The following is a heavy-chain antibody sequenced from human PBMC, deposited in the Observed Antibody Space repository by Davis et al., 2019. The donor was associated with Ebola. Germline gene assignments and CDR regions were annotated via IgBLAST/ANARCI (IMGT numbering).Heavy chain of an antibody. V-gene: IGHV3-7*01. Sequence: GGSLRLSCAASGFSFSSYWVSWVRQAPGKGLEWVANIKQDGSEKYYVDSVEGRFTISRDNAKNSLYLQMNSLRAEDTAVYYCARGPSTGNSFSYWGQGTLVTVSS. CDR2: IKQDGSEK. J-gene: IGHJ4*02. CDR3: ARGPSTGNSFSY. CDR1: GFSFSSYW. D-gene: IGHD6-13*01.